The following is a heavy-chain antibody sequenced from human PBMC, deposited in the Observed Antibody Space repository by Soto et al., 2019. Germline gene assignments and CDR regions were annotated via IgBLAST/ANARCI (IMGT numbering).Heavy chain of an antibody. V-gene: IGHV3-30-3*01. CDR2: ISYDGSNK. Sequence: QVQLVESGGGVVQPGRSLRLSCAASGFTFSSYAMHWVRQAPGKGLEWVAVISYDGSNKYYADSVKGRFTISRDNSKNTLYLQMNSLRAEDTAVYYCARDRPGGWELLDYYYHGMDVWGQGTTVTVSS. J-gene: IGHJ6*02. D-gene: IGHD1-26*01. CDR1: GFTFSSYA. CDR3: ARDRPGGWELLDYYYHGMDV.